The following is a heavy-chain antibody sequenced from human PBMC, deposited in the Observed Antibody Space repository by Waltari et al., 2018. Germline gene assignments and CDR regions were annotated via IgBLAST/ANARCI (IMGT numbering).Heavy chain of an antibody. V-gene: IGHV3-74*03. CDR3: VKEAPARGDWYLDL. CDR2: ITNDGSGT. CDR1: GFSFRCVW. J-gene: IGHJ2*01. D-gene: IGHD2-2*01. Sequence: EVQLVESGGGLVQPGGSLRLSCAASGFSFRCVWRHWVRQVPGKGLGWVSRITNDGSGTMYADSVKGRFTISRDNAKNTLFLEMNSLRVEDTAVYYCVKEAPARGDWYLDLWGRGTLLAVSS.